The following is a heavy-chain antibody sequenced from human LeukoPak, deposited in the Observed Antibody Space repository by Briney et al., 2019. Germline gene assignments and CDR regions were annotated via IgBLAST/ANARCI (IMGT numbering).Heavy chain of an antibody. CDR2: ISGSANTI. D-gene: IGHD3-22*01. CDR1: GFTFSTYE. Sequence: GGSLRLSCAASGFTFSTYEMNWVRQAPGKGLEWLSYISGSANTIYYADSVKGRFTISRDNAEKSLYLQLNSLRADDTAVYYCARNGYYYDPSGPYIDFWGQGTLVTVSS. V-gene: IGHV3-48*03. CDR3: ARNGYYYDPSGPYIDF. J-gene: IGHJ4*02.